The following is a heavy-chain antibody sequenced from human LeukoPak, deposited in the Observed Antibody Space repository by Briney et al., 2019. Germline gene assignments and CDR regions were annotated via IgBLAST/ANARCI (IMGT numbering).Heavy chain of an antibody. J-gene: IGHJ3*02. V-gene: IGHV1-2*02. D-gene: IGHD3-22*01. CDR1: GYTFTDYY. CDR2: INPNSGGT. CDR3: ARPMIGLLDAFDI. Sequence: GASVTVSCKASGYTFTDYYMHWVRQAPGQGLEWMGWINPNSGGTNYAQKFQGRVTMTRDTSISTAYMELSRLRSDDTAVYYCARPMIGLLDAFDIWGQGTMVTVSS.